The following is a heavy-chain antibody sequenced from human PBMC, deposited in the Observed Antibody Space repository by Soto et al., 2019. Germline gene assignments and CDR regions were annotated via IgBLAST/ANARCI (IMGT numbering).Heavy chain of an antibody. V-gene: IGHV1-18*01. CDR3: ARCYCSVGSCYSCWHFDL. CDR2: ISAYNGNT. CDR1: GYTFTNYG. J-gene: IGHJ2*01. Sequence: QVQLVQSGSEVKKPGASVKVSCKASGYTFTNYGMSWVRQAPGHGLEWMGWISAYNGNTNHAQTSQVRVTMPADTSTNTAYMELRSLRSDDTAVYYCARCYCSVGSCYSCWHFDLWGRGALVTVSS. D-gene: IGHD2-15*01.